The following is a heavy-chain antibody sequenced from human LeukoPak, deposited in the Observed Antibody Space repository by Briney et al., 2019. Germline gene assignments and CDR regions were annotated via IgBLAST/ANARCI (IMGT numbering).Heavy chain of an antibody. V-gene: IGHV1-8*01. CDR1: GYTFSSYD. D-gene: IGHD3-10*01. J-gene: IGHJ4*02. CDR2: MNPNSGNT. CDR3: ARGQKSALTYGSGTYAYYFDY. Sequence: GASVKVSCKASGYTFSSYDTNWVRQATGQGLEWMGWMNPNSGNTGYAQKFQGRVTMTRNTSISTAYMELSSLRSEDTAVYYCARGQKSALTYGSGTYAYYFDYWGQGTLVTVSS.